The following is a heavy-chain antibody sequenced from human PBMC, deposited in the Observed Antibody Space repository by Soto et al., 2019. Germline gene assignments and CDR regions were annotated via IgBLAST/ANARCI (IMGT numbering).Heavy chain of an antibody. D-gene: IGHD6-13*01. Sequence: NPSETLSLTCAVYGGSFSGYYWSWIRQPPGKGLEWIGEINHSGSTNYNPSLKSRVTISVDTSKNQFSLKLSSVTAADTAVYYCASPSGSSWYRSYYYGMDVWGQGTTVTVSS. J-gene: IGHJ6*02. CDR3: ASPSGSSWYRSYYYGMDV. V-gene: IGHV4-34*01. CDR1: GGSFSGYY. CDR2: INHSGST.